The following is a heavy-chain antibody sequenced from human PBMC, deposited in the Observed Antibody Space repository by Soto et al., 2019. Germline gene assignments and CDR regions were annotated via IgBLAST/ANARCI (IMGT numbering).Heavy chain of an antibody. CDR1: GGSFSGYY. Sequence: QVQLQQWGAGLLKPSEILSLTCAVYGGSFSGYYWSWIRQPPGKGLEWIGEINHSGSTNYNPSLKSRVTISVDTSKNQFSLKLSSVTAADTAVYYCARGGRYCSSTSCYTSRSHIGMDVWGQGTTVTVSS. D-gene: IGHD2-2*02. CDR2: INHSGST. J-gene: IGHJ6*02. V-gene: IGHV4-34*01. CDR3: ARGGRYCSSTSCYTSRSHIGMDV.